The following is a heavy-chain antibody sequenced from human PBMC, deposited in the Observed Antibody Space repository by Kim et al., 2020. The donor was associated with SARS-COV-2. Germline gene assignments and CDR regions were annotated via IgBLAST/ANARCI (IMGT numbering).Heavy chain of an antibody. V-gene: IGHV1-69*06. Sequence: SVKVSCKASGGTFSRYAISWVRQAPGQGLEWMGGIIPIFGTANYAQKFQGRVTITADKSTSTAYMELSSLRSDDTAVYYFSTEGPAAGYFAYWGQGTLV. CDR2: IIPIFGTA. D-gene: IGHD6-13*01. CDR1: GGTFSRYA. CDR3: STEGPAAGYFAY. J-gene: IGHJ4*02.